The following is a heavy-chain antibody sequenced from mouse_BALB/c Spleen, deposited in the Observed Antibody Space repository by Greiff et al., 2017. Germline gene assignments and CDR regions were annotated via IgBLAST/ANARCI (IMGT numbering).Heavy chain of an antibody. CDR3: ARSGDYYGSSYNYAMDY. Sequence: QVQLQQPGAELVKPGASVKLSCKASGYTFTSYWMHWVKQRPGQGLEWIGEINPSNGRTNYNEKFKSKATLTVDKSSSTAYMQLSSLTSEDSAVYYCARSGDYYGSSYNYAMDYWGQGTSGTVSS. CDR2: INPSNGRT. D-gene: IGHD1-1*01. CDR1: GYTFTSYW. V-gene: IGHV1S81*02. J-gene: IGHJ4*01.